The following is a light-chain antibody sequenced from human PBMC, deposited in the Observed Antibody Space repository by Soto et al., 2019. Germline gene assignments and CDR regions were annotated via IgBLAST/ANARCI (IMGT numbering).Light chain of an antibody. CDR1: SGHSTYA. CDR3: QTWGTGFQV. J-gene: IGLJ1*01. Sequence: QPVLTQSPSASASLGASVRVTCTLSSGHSTYAIAWHQQQPEKAPRFLMKLNNDGSLNRGDGIPDRFSGSSSGPDRYLIISSLQSEDEADYYCQTWGTGFQVFGTGTKVTVL. CDR2: LNNDGSL. V-gene: IGLV4-69*01.